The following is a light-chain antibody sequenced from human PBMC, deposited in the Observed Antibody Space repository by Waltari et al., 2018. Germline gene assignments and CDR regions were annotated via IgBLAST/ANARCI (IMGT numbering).Light chain of an antibody. Sequence: DIQMTQSPSSLSASVGDTVTITCRASQDISSYLVWYQKKAGKAPKPLIYYASNLETGVPSRFSGSGSWTEFTLTISSLQPEDFVTYYCQQYSSAPWTFGQGTKVEIK. CDR1: QDISSY. J-gene: IGKJ1*01. CDR3: QQYSSAPWT. CDR2: YAS. V-gene: IGKV1-16*01.